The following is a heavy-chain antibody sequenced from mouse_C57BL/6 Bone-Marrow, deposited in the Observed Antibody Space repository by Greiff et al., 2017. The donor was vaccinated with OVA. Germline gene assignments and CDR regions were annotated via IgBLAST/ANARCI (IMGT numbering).Heavy chain of an antibody. V-gene: IGHV1-74*01. CDR2: IHPSDSDT. D-gene: IGHD1-1*01. CDR1: GYTFTSYW. CDR3: AKNGRGPYYAMDY. Sequence: QVQLQQPGAELVKPGASVKVSCKASGYTFTSYWMHWVQQRPGQGLAWIGRIHPSDSDTNYNQKFKGKATLTVDKSYSTAYMHLSSLTSEDSAVYYSAKNGRGPYYAMDYWGQGTSVTVSS. J-gene: IGHJ4*01.